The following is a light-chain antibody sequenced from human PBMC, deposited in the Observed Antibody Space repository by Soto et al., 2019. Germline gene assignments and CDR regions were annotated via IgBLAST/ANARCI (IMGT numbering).Light chain of an antibody. Sequence: EIVLTQSPGTLSLSPGERATLSCRASQTVSSSFLAWYQQTPGQAPRLLIYAASSRATGIPDRFSGSGSGTDFTLTISRLEPEDFAVYYCQQRSNWPRTFGQGTKVDI. CDR3: QQRSNWPRT. J-gene: IGKJ1*01. CDR2: AAS. V-gene: IGKV3D-20*02. CDR1: QTVSSSF.